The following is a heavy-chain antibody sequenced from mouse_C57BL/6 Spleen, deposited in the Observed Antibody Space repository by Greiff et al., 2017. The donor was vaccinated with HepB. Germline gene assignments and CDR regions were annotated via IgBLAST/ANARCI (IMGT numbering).Heavy chain of an antibody. CDR2: IYPGSGST. Sequence: QVQLQQPGAELVKPGASVKMSCKASGYTFTSYWITWVKQRPGQGLEWIGDIYPGSGSTNYNEKFKSKATLTVDTSSSTAYMQLSSLTSEDSAVYYCARSRNYYGSSLWYFDVGGTGTTVTVSS. D-gene: IGHD1-1*01. V-gene: IGHV1-55*01. CDR3: ARSRNYYGSSLWYFDV. CDR1: GYTFTSYW. J-gene: IGHJ1*03.